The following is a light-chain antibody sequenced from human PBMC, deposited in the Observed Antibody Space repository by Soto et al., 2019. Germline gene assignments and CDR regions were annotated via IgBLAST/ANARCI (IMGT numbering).Light chain of an antibody. CDR2: SNN. V-gene: IGLV1-44*01. CDR1: SSNIGSNT. CDR3: AVWDDTLSGVV. J-gene: IGLJ3*02. Sequence: QSVLTQPPSASGTPGQRVTISCSGSSSNIGSNTVTWYQQFPGTAPKILIYSNNQRPSGVPDRLSGSKSGTSASLAISGLQSEDEADYYCAVWDDTLSGVVFGGETKVTVL.